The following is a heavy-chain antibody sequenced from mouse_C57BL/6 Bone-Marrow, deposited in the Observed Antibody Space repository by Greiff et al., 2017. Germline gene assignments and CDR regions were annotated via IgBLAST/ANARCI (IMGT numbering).Heavy chain of an antibody. V-gene: IGHV5-4*03. Sequence: EVNLVESGGGLVKPGGSLKLSCAASGFTFSSYAMSWVRQTPEKRLEWVATISDGGSYTYYPDNVKGRFTISRDNAKNNLYLQMSHLKSEDTAMYYCARGSYRGFAYWGQGTRVTVSA. J-gene: IGHJ3*01. D-gene: IGHD2-10*01. CDR2: ISDGGSYT. CDR3: ARGSYRGFAY. CDR1: GFTFSSYA.